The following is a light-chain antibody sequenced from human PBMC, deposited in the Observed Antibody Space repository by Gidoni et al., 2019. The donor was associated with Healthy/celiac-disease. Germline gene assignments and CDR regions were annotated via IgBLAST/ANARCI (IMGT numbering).Light chain of an antibody. CDR3: CSYAGSSSWV. Sequence: QSALTQPASVSGSPVQSITISCTGTSSDVGSYNLVSWYQQQPGKAPKLMIYEGSKRPSGVSNRFSGSKSGNTASLTISGLQAEDEADYYCCSYAGSSSWVFGGGTKLTVL. CDR2: EGS. V-gene: IGLV2-23*01. CDR1: SSDVGSYNL. J-gene: IGLJ3*02.